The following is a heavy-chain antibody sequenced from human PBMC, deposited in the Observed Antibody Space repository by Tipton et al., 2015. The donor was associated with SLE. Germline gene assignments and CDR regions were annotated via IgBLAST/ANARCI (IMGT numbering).Heavy chain of an antibody. CDR2: IYTSGST. CDR3: ARVGGGPRYYDFWTGPYYFDY. V-gene: IGHV4-59*10. D-gene: IGHD3-3*01. Sequence: TLSLTCAVYGGSFSDYYWTWIRQPPGKGLEWIGRIYTSGSTNYNPSLKSRVTISVDTSKNQFSLKLSSVTAADTAVYYCARVGGGPRYYDFWTGPYYFDYWGQGTLVTVSS. CDR1: GGSFSDYY. J-gene: IGHJ4*02.